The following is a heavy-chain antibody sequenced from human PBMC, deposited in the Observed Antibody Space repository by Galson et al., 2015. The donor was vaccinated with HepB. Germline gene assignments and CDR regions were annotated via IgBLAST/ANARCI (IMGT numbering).Heavy chain of an antibody. CDR3: AKDSMIDYYYYYMDV. Sequence: SLRLSCAASGFTFDNYAMHWVRQAPGKGLEWVSGISWNSGSIGYADSVKGRFTISRDNAKNSLYLQMNSLRAEDTALYYCAKDSMIDYYYYYMDVWGKGTTVTVSS. CDR2: ISWNSGSI. CDR1: GFTFDNYA. J-gene: IGHJ6*03. V-gene: IGHV3-9*01. D-gene: IGHD3-22*01.